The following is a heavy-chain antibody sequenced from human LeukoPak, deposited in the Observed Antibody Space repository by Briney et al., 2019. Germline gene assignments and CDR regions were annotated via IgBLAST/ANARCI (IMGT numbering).Heavy chain of an antibody. CDR1: GFTFDDYA. CDR3: TTDLPP. CDR2: IRSKIDGGTT. V-gene: IGHV3-15*01. Sequence: KTGGSLRLSCAASGFTFDDYAMHWVRQAPGKGLEWVGRIRSKIDGGTTDYAAPVKGRITISRDDSKSTLYLEMNSLKIEDTAVYYCTTDLPPWGQGTLVTVSS. J-gene: IGHJ5*02.